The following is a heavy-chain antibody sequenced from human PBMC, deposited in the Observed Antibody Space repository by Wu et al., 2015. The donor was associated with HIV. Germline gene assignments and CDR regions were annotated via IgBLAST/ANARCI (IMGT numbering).Heavy chain of an antibody. Sequence: QVQLVQSGAEVKKPGSSVKVSCKASGGTFSSYAISWVRQAPGQGLEWMGGIIPIFGTANYAQKFQGRVTITTDESTSTAYMELSSLRSEDTAVYYCVGLLGSSQAGSGWYRVDNNWFDPWGQGTLVTVSS. CDR2: IIPIFGTA. CDR1: GGTFSSYA. CDR3: VGLLGSSQAGSGWYRVDNNWFDP. D-gene: IGHD6-19*01. J-gene: IGHJ5*02. V-gene: IGHV1-69*05.